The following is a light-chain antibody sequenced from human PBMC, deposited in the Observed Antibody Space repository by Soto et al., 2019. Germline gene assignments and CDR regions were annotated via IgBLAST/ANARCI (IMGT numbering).Light chain of an antibody. CDR1: QSVSSSL. V-gene: IGKV3-20*01. CDR2: GAS. Sequence: EIVLTQSPGTLSLSPGERATLSCRASQSVSSSLLAWYQQKPGPTPRLLIYGASSRATGIPDRFSGSGSGTAFTLTISNLEPEDVAVYYCQQYGRPWTFGQGTKVEIK. CDR3: QQYGRPWT. J-gene: IGKJ1*01.